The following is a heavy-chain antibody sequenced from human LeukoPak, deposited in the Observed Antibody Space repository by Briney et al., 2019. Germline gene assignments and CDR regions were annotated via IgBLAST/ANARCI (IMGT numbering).Heavy chain of an antibody. CDR3: ARDSRRWGSSIAARRSSAQKYEFDY. Sequence: SETLSLTCTVSGGSISSYYWSWIRQPAGKGLEWIGRIYTSGSTNYNPSLKSRVTMSVDTSKNQFSLKLSSVTAADTAVYYCARDSRRWGSSIAARRSSAQKYEFDYWGQGTLVTVSS. CDR2: IYTSGST. D-gene: IGHD6-6*01. V-gene: IGHV4-4*07. CDR1: GGSISSYY. J-gene: IGHJ4*02.